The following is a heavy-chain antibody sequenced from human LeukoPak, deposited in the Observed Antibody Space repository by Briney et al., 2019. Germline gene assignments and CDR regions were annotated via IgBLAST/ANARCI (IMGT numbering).Heavy chain of an antibody. V-gene: IGHV3-30*18. J-gene: IGHJ4*02. Sequence: GGSLRLSCAASGFTFSSYGMHWVRQAPGKGLEWVAVISYDGSNKYYADSVKGRFTISRDNSKNTLYLQMNSLRAEDTAVYYCAKDLSSGSYSLDYWGQGTLVTVSS. CDR2: ISYDGSNK. CDR1: GFTFSSYG. CDR3: AKDLSSGSYSLDY. D-gene: IGHD1-26*01.